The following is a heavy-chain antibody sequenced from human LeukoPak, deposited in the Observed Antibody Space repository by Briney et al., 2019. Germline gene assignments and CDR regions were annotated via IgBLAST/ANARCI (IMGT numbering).Heavy chain of an antibody. CDR2: INHSGST. CDR3: ARGSTIFGVVWYYFDY. CDR1: GGSFSGYY. D-gene: IGHD3-3*01. Sequence: SETLSLTCAVYGGSFSGYYWSWIRQPPGRGLEWIGEINHSGSTTYNTSLKSRVTISVDTSKNQFSRKLSSVTAADTAVYYCARGSTIFGVVWYYFDYWGQGTLVTVSS. V-gene: IGHV4-34*01. J-gene: IGHJ4*02.